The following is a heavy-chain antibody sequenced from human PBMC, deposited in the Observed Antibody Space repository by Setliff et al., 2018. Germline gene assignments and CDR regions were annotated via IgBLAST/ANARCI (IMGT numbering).Heavy chain of an antibody. Sequence: ASVKVSCKASGYSFTGYQIYWMRLAPGQGLEWMGWISAYARKFQGRATITTDTPTSTAYMELRSLTSDDTAVYYCARGPLDFVVVPAAAKFDYWGQGTLVTVSS. CDR1: GYSFTGYQ. J-gene: IGHJ4*02. CDR2: ISAY. V-gene: IGHV1-18*01. CDR3: ARGPLDFVVVPAAAKFDY. D-gene: IGHD2-2*01.